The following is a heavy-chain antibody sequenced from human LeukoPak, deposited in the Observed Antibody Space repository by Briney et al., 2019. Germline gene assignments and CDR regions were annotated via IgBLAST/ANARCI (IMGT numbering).Heavy chain of an antibody. CDR1: GFTFSSYS. CDR2: ISYDGSNK. V-gene: IGHV3-30*18. J-gene: IGHJ6*02. Sequence: GGSLRLSCAASGFTFSSYSMSWVRQAPGKGLEWVAVISYDGSNKYYADSVKGRFTISRDNSKNTLYLQMNSLRAEDTAVYYCAKDTSPLYGMDVWGQGTTVTVSS. D-gene: IGHD1-26*01. CDR3: AKDTSPLYGMDV.